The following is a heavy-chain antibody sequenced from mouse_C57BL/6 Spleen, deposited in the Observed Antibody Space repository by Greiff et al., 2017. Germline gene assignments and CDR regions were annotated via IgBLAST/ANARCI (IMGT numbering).Heavy chain of an antibody. CDR1: GFSLTSYG. V-gene: IGHV2-3*01. CDR2: IWGDGST. Sequence: VKLMESGPGLAAPSQSLSITCTVSGFSLTSYGVSWVRQPPGKGLEWLGVIWGDGSTNYHSALISRLSISKDNSKSQVFLKLNSLQTDDTATYYCAKTHSNLLYWYFDVWGTGTTVTVSS. CDR3: AKTHSNLLYWYFDV. J-gene: IGHJ1*03. D-gene: IGHD2-5*01.